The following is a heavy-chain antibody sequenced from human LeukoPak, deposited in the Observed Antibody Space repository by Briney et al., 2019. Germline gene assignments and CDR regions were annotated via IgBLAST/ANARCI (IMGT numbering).Heavy chain of an antibody. V-gene: IGHV4-34*01. CDR1: GGSFSGYY. D-gene: IGHD2-8*01. CDR2: INHSGST. Sequence: SETLSLTCAVYGGSFSGYYWSWIRQPPGKGLEWIGEINHSGSTNYNPSLKSRVTISVDTSKNQFSLMLSSVTAADTAVYYCARRMGYFDYWGQGTLVTVSS. J-gene: IGHJ4*02. CDR3: ARRMGYFDY.